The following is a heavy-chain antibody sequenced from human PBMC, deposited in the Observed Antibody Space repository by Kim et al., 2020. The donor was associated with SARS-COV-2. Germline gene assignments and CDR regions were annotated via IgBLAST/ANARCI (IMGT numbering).Heavy chain of an antibody. V-gene: IGHV3-33*01. CDR2: IWYDGSNK. CDR1: GFTFSSYG. Sequence: GGSLRLSCAASGFTFSSYGMHWVRQAPGKGLEWVAVIWYDGSNKYYADSVKGRFTISRDNSKNTLYLQMNSLRAEDTAVYYCARDQSGSYFGSWVGGDAFDIWGQGTMVTVSS. J-gene: IGHJ3*02. D-gene: IGHD1-26*01. CDR3: ARDQSGSYFGSWVGGDAFDI.